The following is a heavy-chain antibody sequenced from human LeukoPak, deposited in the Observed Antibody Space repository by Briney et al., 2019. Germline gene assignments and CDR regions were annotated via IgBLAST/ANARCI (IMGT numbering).Heavy chain of an antibody. V-gene: IGHV3-64D*06. CDR2: ISSNGGST. D-gene: IGHD2-15*01. Sequence: GGSLRLSCSASGFTFSSYAMHWVRQAPGKGLEYVSAISSNGGSTYYADSVKGRFTISRDNSMNTLYLQMSSLRAEDTAVYYCVKGEYCSSTSCYGGYCSGGSCYPPPYYFDYWGQGTLVTVSS. CDR3: VKGEYCSSTSCYGGYCSGGSCYPPPYYFDY. CDR1: GFTFSSYA. J-gene: IGHJ4*02.